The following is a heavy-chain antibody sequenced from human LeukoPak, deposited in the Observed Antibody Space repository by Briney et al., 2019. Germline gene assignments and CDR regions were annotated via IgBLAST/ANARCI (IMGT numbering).Heavy chain of an antibody. V-gene: IGHV4-39*07. J-gene: IGHJ4*02. CDR1: GGSISRSSYS. CDR3: ARCRGSFMYYFDY. D-gene: IGHD1-26*01. CDR2: IYYSGST. Sequence: SETLSLTCTVSGGSISRSSYSWGWIRLPPGKGLDWIGSIYYSGSTYYNPSLKSRVTISVDTSKNQFSLKLSSVTAADTAVYYCARCRGSFMYYFDYWGQGTLVTVSS.